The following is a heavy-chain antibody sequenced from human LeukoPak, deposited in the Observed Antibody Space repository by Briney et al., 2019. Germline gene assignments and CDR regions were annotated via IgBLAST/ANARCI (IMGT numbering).Heavy chain of an antibody. CDR3: AREPAYCGGDCYSGAFDI. CDR1: GFTFSSYA. D-gene: IGHD2-21*02. CDR2: ISYDGSNK. Sequence: GGSLRLSCAASGFTFSSYAMHWVRQAPGKGLEWVAVISYDGSNKYYADSVKGRFTISRDNSNNTLYLQMNSLRAEDTAVYYCAREPAYCGGDCYSGAFDIWGQGTMVTVSS. V-gene: IGHV3-30-3*01. J-gene: IGHJ3*02.